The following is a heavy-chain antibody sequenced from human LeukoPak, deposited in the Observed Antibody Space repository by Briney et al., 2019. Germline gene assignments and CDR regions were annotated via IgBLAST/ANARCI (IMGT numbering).Heavy chain of an antibody. Sequence: ASVKVFCKASGYTFTGYYRHWVRQAPGQGLEGMGWINPNSGGTNYAQKFQGRVTMTRDEAISTAYMELRRLRSADTAVYYCARDPYSSSWIDYWGQGTLVTVSS. CDR2: INPNSGGT. CDR1: GYTFTGYY. J-gene: IGHJ4*02. D-gene: IGHD6-13*01. V-gene: IGHV1-2*02. CDR3: ARDPYSSSWIDY.